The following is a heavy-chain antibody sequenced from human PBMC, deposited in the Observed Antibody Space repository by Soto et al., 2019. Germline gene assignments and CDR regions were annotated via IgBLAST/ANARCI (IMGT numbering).Heavy chain of an antibody. CDR1: GGSFSGYY. V-gene: IGHV4-34*01. D-gene: IGHD3-10*01. CDR2: INHSGST. CDR3: ARARITMVRGVIGVYYYGMDV. Sequence: SETLSLTCAVYGGSFSGYYWSWIRQPPGKGLEWIGEINHSGSTNYNPSLKSRVTISVDTSKNQFSLKLSSVTAADTAVYYCARARITMVRGVIGVYYYGMDVWGQGTTVTV. J-gene: IGHJ6*02.